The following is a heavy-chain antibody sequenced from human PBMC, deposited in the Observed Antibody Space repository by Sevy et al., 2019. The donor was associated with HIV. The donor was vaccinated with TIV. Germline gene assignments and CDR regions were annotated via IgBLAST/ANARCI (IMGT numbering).Heavy chain of an antibody. CDR1: GFIFSNNG. D-gene: IGHD1-26*01. CDR3: AREHHSIEYFDQ. CDR2: ISSSSSTI. Sequence: GGSLRLSCAASGFIFSNNGINWVRQAPGKGLEWVSYISSSSSTIYYADSVKGRFTISRDSAKNSVYLQMNSLRDEDKAVYYCAREHHSIEYFDQWGQGTLVTVSS. V-gene: IGHV3-48*02. J-gene: IGHJ4*02.